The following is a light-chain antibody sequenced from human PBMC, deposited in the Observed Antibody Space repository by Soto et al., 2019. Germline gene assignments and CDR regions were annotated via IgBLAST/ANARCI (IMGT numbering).Light chain of an antibody. Sequence: EIVLTQSPGTLSLSPGERATLSCRVSQSVSSSYVAWYQQKPGQAPRLLIYGASSRATGIPDRFSGSGSGTDFTLTISSLETEDFEVYHCQQYDRSPFTFGQGTKLEIK. J-gene: IGKJ2*01. CDR1: QSVSSSY. V-gene: IGKV3-20*01. CDR2: GAS. CDR3: QQYDRSPFT.